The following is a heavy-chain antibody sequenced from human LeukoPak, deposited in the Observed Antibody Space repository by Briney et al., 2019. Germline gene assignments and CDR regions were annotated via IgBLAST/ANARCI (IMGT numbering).Heavy chain of an antibody. CDR3: ARGGYSSSGLDP. Sequence: ASVKVSCKASGYTFTSYDINWVRRATGQGLEWMGWMNPNSGNTGYAQKFQGRVTMTRNTSISTAYMELSSLRSEDTAVYYCARGGYSSSGLDPWGQGTLVTVSS. CDR2: MNPNSGNT. D-gene: IGHD6-13*01. CDR1: GYTFTSYD. V-gene: IGHV1-8*01. J-gene: IGHJ5*02.